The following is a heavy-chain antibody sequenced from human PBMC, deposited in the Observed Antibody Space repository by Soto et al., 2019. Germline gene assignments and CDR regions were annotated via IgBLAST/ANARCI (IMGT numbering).Heavy chain of an antibody. Sequence: HPGGSLRLSCAASGFTFSSYAMSWVRQAPGKGLEWVSAISGSGGSTYYADSVKGRFTISRDNSKNTLYLQMNSLRAEDTAVYYCAKDKPNVVVPAADDAFDIWGQGTMVTVSS. CDR3: AKDKPNVVVPAADDAFDI. CDR1: GFTFSSYA. CDR2: ISGSGGST. J-gene: IGHJ3*02. V-gene: IGHV3-23*01. D-gene: IGHD2-2*01.